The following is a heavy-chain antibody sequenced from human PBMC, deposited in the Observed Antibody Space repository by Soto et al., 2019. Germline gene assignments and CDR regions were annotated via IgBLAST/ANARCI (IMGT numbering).Heavy chain of an antibody. V-gene: IGHV4-31*03. Sequence: QGQLRESGQGLVKPSQTLSLSCTVSGGSMKIGGFYWSWIRQHPGKGLEWIAYIYYSGTTYYNPSLRSRVAISVDTSKNQFSLKLNSVTAADTAVYYCARANLGYCTDGVCASFYGMDVWGQGTAVTVSS. CDR3: ARANLGYCTDGVCASFYGMDV. D-gene: IGHD2-8*01. CDR2: IYYSGTT. J-gene: IGHJ6*02. CDR1: GGSMKIGGFY.